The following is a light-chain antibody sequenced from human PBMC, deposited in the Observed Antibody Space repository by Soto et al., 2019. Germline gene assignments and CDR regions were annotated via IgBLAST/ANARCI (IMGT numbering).Light chain of an antibody. CDR1: SSDVGGYNY. CDR3: SSYTTSNTRQIV. V-gene: IGLV2-14*03. CDR2: DVT. J-gene: IGLJ1*01. Sequence: QSALTQPASVSGSPGQSITISCTGTSSDVGGYNYVSWYQHHPGKAPKLIIYDVTNRPSGVSNPFSGSKSGNTASLPISGVQAEDEADYYCSSYTTSNTRQIVFGTGTKVTVL.